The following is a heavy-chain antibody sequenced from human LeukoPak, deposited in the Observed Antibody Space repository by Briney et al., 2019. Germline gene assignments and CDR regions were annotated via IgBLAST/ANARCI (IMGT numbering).Heavy chain of an antibody. J-gene: IGHJ4*02. CDR1: GGSISSSSYY. Sequence: PPETLSLTCTVSGGSISSSSYYWGWIRQPPGKGLEWIGSIYYSGSTYYNPSLKSRVTISVDTSKNQFSLKLSSVTAADTAVYYCARGPYSSSAFDYWGQGTLVTVSS. CDR3: ARGPYSSSAFDY. D-gene: IGHD6-6*01. CDR2: IYYSGST. V-gene: IGHV4-39*07.